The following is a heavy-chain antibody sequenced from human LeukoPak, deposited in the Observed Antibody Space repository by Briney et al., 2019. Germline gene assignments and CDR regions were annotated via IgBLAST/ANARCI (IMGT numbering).Heavy chain of an antibody. J-gene: IGHJ3*02. CDR3: ADSSIAAPGAFDI. D-gene: IGHD6-6*01. CDR2: VNPNSGGT. Sequence: ASVKVSCKASGYTFTGYYMHWVRQAPGQGLEWMGWVNPNSGGTNYAQKFQGRVTITTDESTSTAYMELSSLRSEDTAVYYCADSSIAAPGAFDIWGQGTMVTVSS. CDR1: GYTFTGYY. V-gene: IGHV1-2*02.